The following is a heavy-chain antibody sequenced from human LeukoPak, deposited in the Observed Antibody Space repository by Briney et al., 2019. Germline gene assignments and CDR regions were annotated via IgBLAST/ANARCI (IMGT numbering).Heavy chain of an antibody. D-gene: IGHD2-21*02. J-gene: IGHJ5*02. CDR3: VREAGYCASVCLKSNWFDP. CDR1: GFPFSRHA. CDR2: ISNGET. Sequence: GGSLRLSCAASGFPFSRHAMSWVRQPPGKGLEWASAISNGETYYADSVRGRFTISRDDSKNTVYLQMNSLRDEDTALYYCVREAGYCASVCLKSNWFDPWGPGTLVTVSS. V-gene: IGHV3-23*01.